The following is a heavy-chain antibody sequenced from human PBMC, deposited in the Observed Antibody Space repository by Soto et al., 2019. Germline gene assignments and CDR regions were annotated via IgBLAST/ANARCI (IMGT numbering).Heavy chain of an antibody. D-gene: IGHD6-13*01. Sequence: ASVKVSCKASGYTFTSYAMHWVRQAPGQKLEWMGGINAGNGNTKYSQKFQGRVTITRDTSASTAYMELSSLRSEDTAVYYCARVKNRGSSWYESYYYGMDVWGQGTTVTVSS. V-gene: IGHV1-3*01. J-gene: IGHJ6*02. CDR3: ARVKNRGSSWYESYYYGMDV. CDR1: GYTFTSYA. CDR2: INAGNGNT.